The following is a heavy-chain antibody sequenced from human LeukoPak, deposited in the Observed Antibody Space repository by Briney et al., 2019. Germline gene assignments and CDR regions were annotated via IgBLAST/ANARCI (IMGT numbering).Heavy chain of an antibody. CDR2: INPNSGGT. Sequence: ASVKVSCKASGYTFTGYYMHWVRQAPGQGLEWMGWINPNSGGTNYAQKFQGRVTMTRDTSISTAYMELSRLRSDDTAVYYCARDFGSMVRGVIQGYWGQGTLVTVSS. J-gene: IGHJ4*02. D-gene: IGHD3-10*01. V-gene: IGHV1-2*02. CDR3: ARDFGSMVRGVIQGY. CDR1: GYTFTGYY.